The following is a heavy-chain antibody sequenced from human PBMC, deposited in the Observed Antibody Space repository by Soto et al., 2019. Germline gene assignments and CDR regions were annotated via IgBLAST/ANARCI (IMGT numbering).Heavy chain of an antibody. CDR2: ISSSGSTI. CDR1: RFTFGSYW. V-gene: IGHV3-48*03. Sequence: PGGSLRLSCTAPRFTFGSYWMHWVRQAPGKGLEWVSYISSSGSTIYYADSVKGRFTISRDNAKNSLYLQMNSLRDEDTAVYYCARGYISRIAAAEDNWFDPWGQGTLVTVSS. D-gene: IGHD6-13*01. CDR3: ARGYISRIAAAEDNWFDP. J-gene: IGHJ5*02.